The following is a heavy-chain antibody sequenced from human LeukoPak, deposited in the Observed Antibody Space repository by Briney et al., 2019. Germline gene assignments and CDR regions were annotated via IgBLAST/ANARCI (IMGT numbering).Heavy chain of an antibody. CDR1: GFTFSNYN. V-gene: IGHV3-21*01. Sequence: GGSLRLSCAASGFTFSNYNINWVRQAPGKGLEWVSSISSRGSYIYYADSVKGRFAISADNAMNSLYLQMNSLRAEDTAVYYCARDKYYDSGNWFDPWGQGTLVTVSS. CDR2: ISSRGSYI. J-gene: IGHJ5*02. CDR3: ARDKYYDSGNWFDP. D-gene: IGHD3-10*01.